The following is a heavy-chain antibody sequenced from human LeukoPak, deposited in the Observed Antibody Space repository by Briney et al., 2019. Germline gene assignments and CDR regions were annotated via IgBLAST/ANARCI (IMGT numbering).Heavy chain of an antibody. D-gene: IGHD2-15*01. CDR2: VDPNSGGT. CDR3: AIGYCSGGSCYNMDY. V-gene: IGHV1-2*02. CDR1: GYTFTAYY. Sequence: ASVKVSCKDSGYTFTAYYMHWVRQAPGQGLEWMGWVDPNSGGTNYAQKFQGRVTMTRDTSISTAYMELSRLRSDDTAVYYCAIGYCSGGSCYNMDYWGQGTLVTVSS. J-gene: IGHJ4*02.